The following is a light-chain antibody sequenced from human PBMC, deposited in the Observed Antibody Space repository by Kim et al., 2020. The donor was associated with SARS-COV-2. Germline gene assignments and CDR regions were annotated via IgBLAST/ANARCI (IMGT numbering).Light chain of an antibody. J-gene: IGKJ1*01. V-gene: IGKV1-27*01. CDR2: AAS. CDR3: EKCDSAPWT. CDR1: QDISNY. Sequence: DIQMTQSPSSLSASVGDRVTITCRASQDISNYLDWFQLKPGKAPKLLIYAASALQPGVPSRFSGSGSGTDFTLTVTSLQPEDVATYYCEKCDSAPWTFGQGSKGDSK.